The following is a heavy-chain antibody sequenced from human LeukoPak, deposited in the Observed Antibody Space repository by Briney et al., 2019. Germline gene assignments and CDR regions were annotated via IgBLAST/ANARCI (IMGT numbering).Heavy chain of an antibody. CDR2: ISAYNGNT. CDR3: ARDQVGATIGYFDY. CDR1: GYTFTSYG. D-gene: IGHD1-26*01. J-gene: IGHJ4*02. Sequence: ASVKVSCKASGYTFTSYGISWVRQAPGQGLEWMGWISAYNGNTNYAQKFQGRVTMTRDTSTSTVYMELSSLRSEDTAVYYCARDQVGATIGYFDYWGQGTLVTVSS. V-gene: IGHV1-18*01.